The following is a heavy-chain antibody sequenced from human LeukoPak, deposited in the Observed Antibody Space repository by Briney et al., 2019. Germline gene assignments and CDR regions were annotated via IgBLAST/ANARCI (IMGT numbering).Heavy chain of an antibody. CDR2: IYYSGST. CDR1: GGSISSYY. V-gene: IGHV4-59*01. D-gene: IGHD5-18*01. CDR3: ARSHTAMVHYFDY. Sequence: SETLSLTCTVSGGSISSYYWSWIRQPPGKGLEWIGYIYYSGSTNYNPSLKSRVTISVDTSKNQFSLKLSSVTAADTAVYYCARSHTAMVHYFDYWGQGTLVTVSS. J-gene: IGHJ4*02.